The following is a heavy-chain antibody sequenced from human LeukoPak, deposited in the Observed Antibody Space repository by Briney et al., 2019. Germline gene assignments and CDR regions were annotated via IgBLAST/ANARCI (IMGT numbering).Heavy chain of an antibody. CDR2: ISAYNGNT. V-gene: IGHV1-18*01. CDR1: GYTSTSYG. Sequence: ASVKVSCKASGYTSTSYGISWVRQAPGQGLEWMGWISAYNGNTNYAQKLQGRVTMTTDTSTSTAYMELRSLRSDDTAVYYCARGPDRSDGYIDFDYWGQGTLVTVSS. D-gene: IGHD5-12*01. J-gene: IGHJ4*02. CDR3: ARGPDRSDGYIDFDY.